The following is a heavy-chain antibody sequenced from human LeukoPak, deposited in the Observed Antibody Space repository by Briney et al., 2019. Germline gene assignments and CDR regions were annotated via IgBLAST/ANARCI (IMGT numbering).Heavy chain of an antibody. V-gene: IGHV1-18*01. CDR1: GYTFTGYG. D-gene: IGHD6-13*01. J-gene: IGHJ5*02. CDR2: ISAYNGNT. CDR3: AREGDGDSSSWSNNWFDP. Sequence: ASVKVSCKASGYTFTGYGIRWVRQAPGQGLEWMGWISAYNGNTNYEQKLQGRVTMTTDTSTSTAYTELRSLRSDDTVVYDCAREGDGDSSSWSNNWFDPWGQGTLVTVSS.